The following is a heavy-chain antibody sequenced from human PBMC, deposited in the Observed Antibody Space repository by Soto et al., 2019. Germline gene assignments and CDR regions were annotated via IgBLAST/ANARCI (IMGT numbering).Heavy chain of an antibody. Sequence: QVQLVQSGAEVKKPGASVKVSCKASGYTFSSYHISWVRQAPGQGLEWMGWISAYNGNTNYAQKLQXSXTMXTDTTTSTAYMELRSLRSDDTAVYYCARDSPPFDPWGQGTLVTVSS. V-gene: IGHV1-18*01. CDR3: ARDSPPFDP. J-gene: IGHJ5*02. CDR2: ISAYNGNT. CDR1: GYTFSSYH.